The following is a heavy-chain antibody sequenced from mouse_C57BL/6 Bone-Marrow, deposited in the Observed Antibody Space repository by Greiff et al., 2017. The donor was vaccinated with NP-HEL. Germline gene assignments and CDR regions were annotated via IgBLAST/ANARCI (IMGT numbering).Heavy chain of an antibody. D-gene: IGHD1-1*01. Sequence: QVHVKQSGAELVRPGASVTLSCKASGYTFTDYEMHWVKQTPVHGLEWIGAIDPETGGTAYNQKFKGKAILTADKSSSTAYMELRSLTSEDSAVYYCTRSLLLRPGWFAYWGEGTLVTVST. CDR1: GYTFTDYE. CDR3: TRSLLLRPGWFAY. V-gene: IGHV1-15*01. J-gene: IGHJ3*01. CDR2: IDPETGGT.